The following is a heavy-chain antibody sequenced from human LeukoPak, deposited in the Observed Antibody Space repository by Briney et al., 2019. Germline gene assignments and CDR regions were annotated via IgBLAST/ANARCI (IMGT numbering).Heavy chain of an antibody. J-gene: IGHJ5*02. D-gene: IGHD3-10*01. CDR3: ARNKYYYGSKNYGVPNWFDP. CDR1: GASISSNSYY. CDR2: IYFSGST. Sequence: PSETLSLTCTVSGASISSNSYYWGWIRQPPGKGLEGIGRIYFSGSTYYNPSLKSRVTISIDTSKNQFSLKLSSVTAADTAVYYCARNKYYYGSKNYGVPNWFDPWGQGTLVTVSS. V-gene: IGHV4-39*01.